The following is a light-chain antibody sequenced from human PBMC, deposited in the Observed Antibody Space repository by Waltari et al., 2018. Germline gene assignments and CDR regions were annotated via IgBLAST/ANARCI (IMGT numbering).Light chain of an antibody. V-gene: IGKV3-11*01. Sequence: EILLTQSTVTLPVSPGGRATLSCKASQSVRSYLAWYQQKPGQAPRLLIYDASNRASGIPARFSGSGSGTDFTLTISNVEPEDFAVYYCQQRHDWPLNFGGGTKLEIK. CDR3: QQRHDWPLN. CDR2: DAS. CDR1: QSVRSY. J-gene: IGKJ4*01.